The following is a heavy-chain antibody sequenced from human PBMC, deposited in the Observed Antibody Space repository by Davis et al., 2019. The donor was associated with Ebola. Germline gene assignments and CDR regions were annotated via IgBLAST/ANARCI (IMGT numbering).Heavy chain of an antibody. CDR3: ARRIPAAETFDY. CDR1: GYSFTSCW. J-gene: IGHJ4*02. V-gene: IGHV5-51*01. Sequence: PGGSLRLSCKGSGYSFTSCWIGWVRQMPGKGLEWMGIIYPGDSDTRYSPSFQGQVTISADKSIRTAYLHWSGLKASDTAMYYCARRIPAAETFDYWGQGTLVTVSS. CDR2: IYPGDSDT. D-gene: IGHD6-13*01.